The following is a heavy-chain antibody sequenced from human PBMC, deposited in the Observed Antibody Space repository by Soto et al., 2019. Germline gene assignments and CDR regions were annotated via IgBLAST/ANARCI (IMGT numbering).Heavy chain of an antibody. V-gene: IGHV2-5*02. CDR3: TYRSGMGGNSWLPGF. CDR1: GFSLTTSGVG. J-gene: IGHJ4*02. D-gene: IGHD6-13*01. CDR2: IYWDDDK. Sequence: QITLKESGPTLVKPTQTLTLTCTFSGFSLTTSGVGMAWIRQPPGQALEWLALIYWDDDKRYSPFLKSRLTITKDTSKNQVVLTMTTMDPVDTAMYYCTYRSGMGGNSWLPGFWGQGTLVTVSS.